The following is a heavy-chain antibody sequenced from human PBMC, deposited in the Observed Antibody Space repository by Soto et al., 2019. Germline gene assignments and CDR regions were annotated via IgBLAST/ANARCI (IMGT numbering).Heavy chain of an antibody. Sequence: EVQVVESGGGLVQPGGSLRLSCTVSGFTFSSHWMHWVRQAPGKGLVWVSRLNGDGSSTHYGDSMRGRVIISRDNAKNTGYLQRDSLRDEDSAVYYGAIGLKNYYSMDVCGQGTMVTVSS. V-gene: IGHV3-74*01. CDR1: GFTFSSHW. J-gene: IGHJ6*02. CDR2: LNGDGSST. D-gene: IGHD3-10*01. CDR3: AIGLKNYYSMDV.